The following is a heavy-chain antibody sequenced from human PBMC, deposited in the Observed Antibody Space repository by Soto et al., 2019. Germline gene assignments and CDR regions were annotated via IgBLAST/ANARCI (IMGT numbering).Heavy chain of an antibody. V-gene: IGHV4-59*01. Sequence: SEPMSLTCSVSDASISTYYWSWIRQPPGKGLEWIGYIHYSGITNYKPSLKSRVTISLDTSKNQRSLKMCTVTAADTAVYYCASDSGNREIDSWCQDNLVTIS. J-gene: IGHJ4*02. CDR2: IHYSGIT. CDR3: ASDSGNREIDS. CDR1: DASISTYY. D-gene: IGHD3-10*01.